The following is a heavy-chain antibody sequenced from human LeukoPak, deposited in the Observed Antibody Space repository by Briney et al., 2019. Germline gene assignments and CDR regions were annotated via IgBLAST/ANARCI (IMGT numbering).Heavy chain of an antibody. CDR2: IYHSGST. J-gene: IGHJ3*02. Sequence: SETLSLTCTVSGGSISSGGYYWSWIRQPPGKGLEWIGYIYHSGSTYYNPSLKSRVTISVDRSKNQFSLKLSSVTAADTAVYYCARDGGVVNEGRAFDIWGQGTMVTVSS. CDR1: GGSISSGGYY. D-gene: IGHD3-3*01. CDR3: ARDGGVVNEGRAFDI. V-gene: IGHV4-30-2*01.